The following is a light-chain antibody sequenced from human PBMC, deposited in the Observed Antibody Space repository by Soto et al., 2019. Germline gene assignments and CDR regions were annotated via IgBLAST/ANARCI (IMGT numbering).Light chain of an antibody. CDR2: SNN. Sequence: QSVLTQPPSASGTPGQRVTISCSGSSSNIGSNTVNWYQQLPGTTPKLLIYSNNQRPSGVPDRFSGSKSGTSASLAISGLQSEDEDDYYCAAWDDSLNGFYVFGTGTKVTVL. CDR1: SSNIGSNT. J-gene: IGLJ1*01. V-gene: IGLV1-44*01. CDR3: AAWDDSLNGFYV.